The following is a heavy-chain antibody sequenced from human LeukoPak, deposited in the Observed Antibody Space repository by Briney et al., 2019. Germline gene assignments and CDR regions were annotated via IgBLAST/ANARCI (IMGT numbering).Heavy chain of an antibody. J-gene: IGHJ4*02. Sequence: ASVKVSCKASGYTFITYYIHWVRQAPGQGLEWMGIINPSGGTTTYAQKFQGRVTMTRDTSTSTVYMELNSLRSEDTAVYYCARPYDISASYYDYWGQGTLVTVSS. CDR1: GYTFITYY. D-gene: IGHD3-22*01. CDR3: ARPYDISASYYDY. CDR2: INPSGGTT. V-gene: IGHV1-46*01.